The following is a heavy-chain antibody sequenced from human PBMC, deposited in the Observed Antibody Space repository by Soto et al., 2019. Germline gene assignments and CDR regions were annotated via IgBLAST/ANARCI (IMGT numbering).Heavy chain of an antibody. CDR1: GYTFTSYD. CDR3: ATNTGPRENWFDP. CDR2: MNPNSGAT. J-gene: IGHJ5*02. V-gene: IGHV1-8*02. Sequence: QVHLVQSGAEVKKPGASVTVSCKASGYTFTSYDINWVRQASGQGLEWMGWMNPNSGATGYAQKFQGRVTMTRNTSISTAYMDLSSLRSDDTAVYYCATNTGPRENWFDPWCQGTLVTVSS. D-gene: IGHD3-10*01.